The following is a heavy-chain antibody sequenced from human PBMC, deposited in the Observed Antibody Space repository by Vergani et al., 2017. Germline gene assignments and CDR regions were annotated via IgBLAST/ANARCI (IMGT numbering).Heavy chain of an antibody. D-gene: IGHD6-19*01. CDR1: GFTFSSYA. CDR2: ISYEGSNK. Sequence: QVQLVASGGGVVQPGRSLRLSCAASGFTFSSYAMHWVRQAPGKGLGGVAVISYEGSNKYYAESVKVRFTISRDNSKNTLYLQMNSLRAEDTAVYYCAREGYSSADYWGQGTLVTVSS. V-gene: IGHV3-30-3*01. CDR3: AREGYSSADY. J-gene: IGHJ4*02.